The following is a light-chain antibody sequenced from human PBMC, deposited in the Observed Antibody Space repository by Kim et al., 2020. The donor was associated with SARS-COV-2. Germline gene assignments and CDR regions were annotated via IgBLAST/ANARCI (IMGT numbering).Light chain of an antibody. CDR2: SNN. V-gene: IGLV1-44*01. CDR3: AAWDDSLNGWV. CDR1: SSNIGSNT. Sequence: ELTQPPSASGTPGQRVTISCSGSSSNIGSNTVNWYQQLPGTAPKLLIYSNNQRPSGVPDRFSGSKSGTSASLAISGLQSEDEADYYCAAWDDSLNGWVFGGGTQLTVL. J-gene: IGLJ3*02.